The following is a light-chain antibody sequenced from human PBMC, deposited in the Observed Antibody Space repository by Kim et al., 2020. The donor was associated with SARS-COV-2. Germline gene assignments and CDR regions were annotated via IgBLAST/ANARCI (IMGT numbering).Light chain of an antibody. CDR2: SNN. V-gene: IGLV1-44*01. CDR3: AAWDDSLNGWV. CDR1: SSNIGSNT. Sequence: ELTQPPSASGTPGQRVTISCSGSSSNIGSNTVNWYQQLPGTAPKLLIYSNNQRPSGVPDRFSGSKSGTSASLAISGLQSEDEADYYCAAWDDSLNGWVFGGGTQLTVL. J-gene: IGLJ3*02.